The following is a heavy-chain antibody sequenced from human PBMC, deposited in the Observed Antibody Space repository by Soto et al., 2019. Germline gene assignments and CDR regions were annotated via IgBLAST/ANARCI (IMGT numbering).Heavy chain of an antibody. CDR2: INHSGST. D-gene: IGHD6-19*01. J-gene: IGHJ4*02. Sequence: QVHLQQWGARLLKPSETLSLTCAVYGGSFSNNFWSWIRQTPGKGLEWIGEINHSGSTKYNPSLKSRVTISKGMSRNQFSLRLSSVTAEDPARYYCVRGPAGSGWSYDYWGQGTLVTVSS. CDR3: VRGPAGSGWSYDY. CDR1: GGSFSNNF. V-gene: IGHV4-34*01.